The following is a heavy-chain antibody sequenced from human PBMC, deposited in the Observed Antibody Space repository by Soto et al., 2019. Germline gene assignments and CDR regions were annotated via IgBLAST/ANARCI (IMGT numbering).Heavy chain of an antibody. CDR2: INPSGGST. CDR1: GYTFTSYY. CDR3: ARLRDYGDYVDYYYYMDV. D-gene: IGHD4-17*01. J-gene: IGHJ6*03. Sequence: ASVKVSCKASGYTFTSYYMHWVRQAPGQGLEWMGIINPSGGSTNYNPSLKSRVTISVDTSKNQFSLKLSSVTAADTAVYYCARLRDYGDYVDYYYYMDVWGKGTTVTVSS. V-gene: IGHV1-46*01.